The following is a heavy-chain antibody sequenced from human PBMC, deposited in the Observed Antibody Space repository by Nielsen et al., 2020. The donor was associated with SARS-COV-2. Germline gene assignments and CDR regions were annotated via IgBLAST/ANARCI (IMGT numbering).Heavy chain of an antibody. CDR1: GFTISNYG. J-gene: IGHJ4*02. Sequence: GKSLKISCAVSGFTISNYGMQWVRQAPGKGLEWVATMSHDGRLKWYADSVKGRFTISRDYSKGTLHLQMNSLRAEDTAVYYCAKDPRNGLVRGVIIDYWGQGTLVTVSS. CDR3: AKDPRNGLVRGVIIDY. V-gene: IGHV3-30*18. CDR2: MSHDGRLK. D-gene: IGHD3-10*01.